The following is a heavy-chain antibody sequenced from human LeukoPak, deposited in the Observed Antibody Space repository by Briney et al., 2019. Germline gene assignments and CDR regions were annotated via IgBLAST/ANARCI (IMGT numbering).Heavy chain of an antibody. J-gene: IGHJ5*02. V-gene: IGHV4-59*01. CDR1: GGSISSYY. D-gene: IGHD6-13*01. CDR3: ARDRGSSWYRNWFDP. CDR2: IYYSGST. Sequence: SETLSLTCTVSGGSISSYYWSWNRQPQGKGLEWIGYIYYSGSTNYNPSLKSRVTISVDTSKNQFSLKLSSVTAADTAVYYCARDRGSSWYRNWFDPWGQGTLVTASS.